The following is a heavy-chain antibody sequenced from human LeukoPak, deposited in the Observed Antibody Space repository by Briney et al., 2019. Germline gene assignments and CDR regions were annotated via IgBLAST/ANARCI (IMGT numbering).Heavy chain of an antibody. D-gene: IGHD5-24*01. CDR3: ASGSRRDGYNFVTD. Sequence: GGSLRLSCTASGFTFSSYWMHWVRQAPGKGLVWVSRINIDGSSTSYADSVKGRLTISRDNAKNTLYLQMNSLRAEDTAVYYCASGSRRDGYNFVTDWGQGTLVTVSS. CDR1: GFTFSSYW. J-gene: IGHJ4*02. CDR2: INIDGSST. V-gene: IGHV3-74*01.